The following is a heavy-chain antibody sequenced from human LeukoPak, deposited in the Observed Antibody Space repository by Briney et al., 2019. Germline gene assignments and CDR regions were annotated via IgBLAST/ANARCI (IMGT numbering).Heavy chain of an antibody. CDR2: IYYGGNT. D-gene: IGHD5-18*01. CDR3: ARVRRYSYDSSDFDY. J-gene: IGHJ4*02. CDR1: GDSISYYY. V-gene: IGHV4-59*01. Sequence: SETLSLTCTVSGDSISYYYWSWIRQPPGKGLEWIGKIYYGGNTNYNPSLKSRVTISVDTSKNQFSLKLSSVTAADTAVYYCARVRRYSYDSSDFDYWGQGTLVTVSS.